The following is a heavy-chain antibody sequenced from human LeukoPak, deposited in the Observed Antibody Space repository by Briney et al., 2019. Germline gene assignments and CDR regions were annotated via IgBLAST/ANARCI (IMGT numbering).Heavy chain of an antibody. CDR1: GGSISSGGYY. J-gene: IGHJ6*02. Sequence: SETLSLTCTVSGGSISSGGYYWSWSRQHPGKGLEWIGYIYYSGSTYYHPSLKSRLTISVDTSKNQFSLKLSSVTAADTAVYYCARGEYYYDSSGYYYYYYGMDVWGQGTTVTVSS. CDR3: ARGEYYYDSSGYYYYYYGMDV. D-gene: IGHD3-22*01. CDR2: IYYSGST. V-gene: IGHV4-31*03.